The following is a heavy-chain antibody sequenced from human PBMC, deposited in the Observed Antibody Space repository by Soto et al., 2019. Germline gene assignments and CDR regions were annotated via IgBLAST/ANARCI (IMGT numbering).Heavy chain of an antibody. CDR1: GDSVSSNSAA. V-gene: IGHV6-1*01. Sequence: PSQTLSLTCAISGDSVSSNSAAWNWIRQSPSRGLEWLGRTYYRSKWYNDYAVSVKSRITINPDTSKNQFSLQLNSVTPEDTAVYYCARGRVYDILTGSYYYCGMDVWGQGTTVTVSS. D-gene: IGHD3-9*01. CDR3: ARGRVYDILTGSYYYCGMDV. CDR2: TYYRSKWYN. J-gene: IGHJ6*02.